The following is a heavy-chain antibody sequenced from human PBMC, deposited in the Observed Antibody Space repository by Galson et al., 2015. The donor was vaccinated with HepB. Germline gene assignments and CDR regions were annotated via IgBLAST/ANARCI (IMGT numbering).Heavy chain of an antibody. D-gene: IGHD4-17*01. CDR1: GFTFSDYY. CDR3: ARVADVEYGDHSHFDH. CDR2: ISSSSIYT. Sequence: SLRLSCAASGFTFSDYYMSWIRQAPGKGLEWISYISSSSIYTNYADSVKGRFTISRDNAKNSLYLRMNSLRAEDTAVYYCARVADVEYGDHSHFDHWGQGTLVTVSS. V-gene: IGHV3-11*06. J-gene: IGHJ4*02.